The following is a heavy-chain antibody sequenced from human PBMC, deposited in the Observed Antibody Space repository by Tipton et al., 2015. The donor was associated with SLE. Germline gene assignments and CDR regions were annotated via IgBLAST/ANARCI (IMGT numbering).Heavy chain of an antibody. Sequence: SLRLSCAASGFTFSDYYMSWIRQAPGKGLEWVSDISSSASTIYYADSVKGRFTISTDNAKKSVYLQMNSLRAEDTAVYYCARVPMVQGVIEAFDIWGQGTMVIVSS. J-gene: IGHJ3*02. D-gene: IGHD3-10*01. CDR1: GFTFSDYY. CDR3: ARVPMVQGVIEAFDI. V-gene: IGHV3-11*04. CDR2: ISSSASTI.